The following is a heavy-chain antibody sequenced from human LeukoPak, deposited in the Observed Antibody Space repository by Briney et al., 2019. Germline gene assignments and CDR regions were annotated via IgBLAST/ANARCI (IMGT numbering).Heavy chain of an antibody. Sequence: ASVKVSCKASGYTFTSYYMHWVRQAPGQGLEWMGWISAYNGNTNYAQKLQGRVTMTTDTSTSTAYMELRSLRSDDTAVYYCARSPASGYYDSSGPYTGGYFDYWGQGTLVTVSS. V-gene: IGHV1-18*04. D-gene: IGHD3-22*01. CDR1: GYTFTSYY. CDR3: ARSPASGYYDSSGPYTGGYFDY. CDR2: ISAYNGNT. J-gene: IGHJ4*02.